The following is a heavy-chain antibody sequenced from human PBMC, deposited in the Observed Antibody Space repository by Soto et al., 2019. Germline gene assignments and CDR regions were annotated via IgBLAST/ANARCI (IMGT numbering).Heavy chain of an antibody. CDR3: AKDGIRGIQIDK. J-gene: IGHJ4*02. Sequence: GGSLRLSCAASGLTISSFPMSWVRQAPGEGLQWVSSISVDPGSTYYAESVKGRFTISRDNSKNTLYLEMHSLRADDTGVYYCAKDGIRGIQIDKWGQGTLVTVSS. V-gene: IGHV3-23*01. CDR1: GLTISSFP. CDR2: ISVDPGST.